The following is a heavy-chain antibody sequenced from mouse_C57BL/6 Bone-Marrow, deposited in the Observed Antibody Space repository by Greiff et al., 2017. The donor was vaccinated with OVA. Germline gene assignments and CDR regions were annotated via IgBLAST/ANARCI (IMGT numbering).Heavy chain of an antibody. V-gene: IGHV1-64*01. CDR3: AGSSSPYYYAMDY. CDR2: IHPNSGST. J-gene: IGHJ4*01. D-gene: IGHD1-1*01. Sequence: QVQLKQPGAELVKPGASVKLSCKASGYTFTSYWMHWVKQRPGQGLEWIGMIHPNSGSTNYNEKFKSKATLTVDKSSSTAYMQLSSLTSEDSAVYYCAGSSSPYYYAMDYWGQGTSVTVSS. CDR1: GYTFTSYW.